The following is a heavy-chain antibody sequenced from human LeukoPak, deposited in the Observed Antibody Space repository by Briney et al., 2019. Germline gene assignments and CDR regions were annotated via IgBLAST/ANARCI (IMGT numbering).Heavy chain of an antibody. D-gene: IGHD6-25*01. V-gene: IGHV6-1*01. CDR1: GDSVSTSGG. Sequence: SQTLSLTCAISGDSVSTSGGNWVRQSPLRGLEWLGRTYYTSKWNTDYAVSVKSRIVVNPDTSKNQFSLQLNSVTSEDTAVYYCARGRASAFDVWGQGTMVTVSS. J-gene: IGHJ3*01. CDR2: TYYTSKWNT. CDR3: ARGRASAFDV.